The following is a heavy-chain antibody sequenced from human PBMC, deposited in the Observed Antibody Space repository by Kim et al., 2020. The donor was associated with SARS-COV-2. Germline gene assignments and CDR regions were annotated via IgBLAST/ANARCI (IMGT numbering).Heavy chain of an antibody. Sequence: SLKGQFNISRDNSKNTLYRQMNSLRAEDTAVYYCARNFYGSGSYESPFDYWGQGTLVTVSS. V-gene: IGHV3-23*01. J-gene: IGHJ4*02. D-gene: IGHD3-10*01. CDR3: ARNFYGSGSYESPFDY.